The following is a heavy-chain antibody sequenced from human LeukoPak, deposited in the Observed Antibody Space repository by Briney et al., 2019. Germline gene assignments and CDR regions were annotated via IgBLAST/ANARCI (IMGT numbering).Heavy chain of an antibody. Sequence: GGSLRLSCSASGFTFRSYAMHWVRQAPGKGLEYVSGISSNGGTTYYADSVKGRFTISRDNSKNTLCLQMSSLRAEDTAVYYCVEGEGYGMDVWGQGTTVTVSS. CDR1: GFTFRSYA. V-gene: IGHV3-64D*06. D-gene: IGHD1-26*01. CDR3: VEGEGYGMDV. CDR2: ISSNGGTT. J-gene: IGHJ6*02.